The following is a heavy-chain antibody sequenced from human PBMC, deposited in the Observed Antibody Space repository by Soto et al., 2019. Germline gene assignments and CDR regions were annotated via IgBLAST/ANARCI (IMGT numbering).Heavy chain of an antibody. V-gene: IGHV1-18*01. CDR3: ASGCDVNYYHGMGV. CDR1: GYTFTSYG. J-gene: IGHJ6*02. CDR2: ISAYNGKT. Sequence: QVQLVQSGGEVKKPGASVKLSCTASGYTFTSYGISWVRQAPGQGLEWMGWISAYNGKTNYAQNVQGRVTMPTDTSTRTDYLDLRVLRSDDPAGYYCASGCDVNYYHGMGVRGQGTTVPVSS.